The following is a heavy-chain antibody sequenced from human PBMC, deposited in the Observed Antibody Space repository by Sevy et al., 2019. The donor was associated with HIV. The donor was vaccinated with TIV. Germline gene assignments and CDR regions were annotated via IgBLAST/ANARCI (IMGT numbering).Heavy chain of an antibody. CDR2: FDPEDGET. CDR1: GYTLTKLS. V-gene: IGHV1-24*01. Sequence: ASVKVSCKVSGYTLTKLSMHWVRQAPGKGLEWMGGFDPEDGETIYAQKFQDRITMTEDTSTDTAYMELNSLRSEDTAGYYCAADRGEDYCSGNSCQRHYYYGLDVWGQGTTVTVSS. D-gene: IGHD2-15*01. CDR3: AADRGEDYCSGNSCQRHYYYGLDV. J-gene: IGHJ6*02.